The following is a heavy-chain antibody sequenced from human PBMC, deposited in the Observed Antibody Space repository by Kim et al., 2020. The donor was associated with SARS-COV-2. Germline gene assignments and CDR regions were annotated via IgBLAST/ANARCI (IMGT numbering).Heavy chain of an antibody. CDR3: VRPQGQGEQLGTYFDS. J-gene: IGHJ4*01. CDR2: TSYDGSKK. D-gene: IGHD7-27*01. Sequence: GGSLRLSCLDSGFSFSNFAIHWVRQAPGKGLEWVALTSYDGSKKKYVDSVKGRFTISRDNSKNTVYLQMNSLSMEDTAMYYCVRPQGQGEQLGTYFDSWG. CDR1: GFSFSNFA. V-gene: IGHV3-30*03.